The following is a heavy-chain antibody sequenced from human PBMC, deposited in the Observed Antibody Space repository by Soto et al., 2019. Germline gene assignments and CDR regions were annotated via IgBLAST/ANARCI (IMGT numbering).Heavy chain of an antibody. CDR3: ARESASGSYSFDY. J-gene: IGHJ4*02. Sequence: EVQLVESGGGLVKPGGSLRLSCAASGFTFSSYSMTWVRQAPGKGLEWVSSISSSSSYIYYADSVKGRFTISRDNAKNSLYLQLNSLRAEDTAVYYCARESASGSYSFDYWGQGTLVTVSS. CDR1: GFTFSSYS. D-gene: IGHD1-26*01. V-gene: IGHV3-21*01. CDR2: ISSSSSYI.